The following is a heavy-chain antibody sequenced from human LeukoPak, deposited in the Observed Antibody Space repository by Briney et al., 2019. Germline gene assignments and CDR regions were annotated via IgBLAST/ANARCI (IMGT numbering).Heavy chain of an antibody. CDR3: AKDRGEPRYYYYGMDV. V-gene: IGHV3-23*01. Sequence: PGGSLRLSCAASGFTFSSYAMSWVRRAPGHGLEWVSAISGSGGSTYYADSVKGRLTISRDNSKNTLYLQMNSLRAEDTAVYYCAKDRGEPRYYYYGMDVWGQGTTVTVSS. CDR2: ISGSGGST. J-gene: IGHJ6*02. D-gene: IGHD3-10*01. CDR1: GFTFSSYA.